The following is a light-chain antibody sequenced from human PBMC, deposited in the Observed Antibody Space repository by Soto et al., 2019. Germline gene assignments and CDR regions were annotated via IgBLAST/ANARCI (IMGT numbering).Light chain of an antibody. Sequence: QSVLTQPPSASGSPGQSVTISCTGTSSDVGAYNSVSWYQQHPSKAPRLMIYEVNKRPSGVPDRFSGSKSGNMASLTVSGLQAEDEADYYCNSHGGSNNFWVFGGGTKVTVL. CDR1: SSDVGAYNS. J-gene: IGLJ3*02. CDR2: EVN. CDR3: NSHGGSNNFWV. V-gene: IGLV2-8*01.